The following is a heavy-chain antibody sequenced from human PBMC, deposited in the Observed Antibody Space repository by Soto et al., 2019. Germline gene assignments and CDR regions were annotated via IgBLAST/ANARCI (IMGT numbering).Heavy chain of an antibody. V-gene: IGHV3-74*01. D-gene: IGHD3-22*01. CDR1: GFTFSSYW. Sequence: EVQLVESGGALVQPGGSLRLSCAASGFTFSSYWMHWVRQAPGKGLVWVSRINGDGSTTTYADSVKGRFIISRDNAKNMLYLQMNSLTAEDTAVYYCARPRYDGSGTPSAHWGQGTLVTVSS. J-gene: IGHJ4*02. CDR2: INGDGSTT. CDR3: ARPRYDGSGTPSAH.